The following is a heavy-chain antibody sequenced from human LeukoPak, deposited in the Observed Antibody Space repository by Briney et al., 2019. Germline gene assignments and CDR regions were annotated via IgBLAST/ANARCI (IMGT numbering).Heavy chain of an antibody. V-gene: IGHV3-33*01. D-gene: IGHD3-22*01. J-gene: IGHJ4*02. CDR3: ARAGWYYDSSGYYRFDY. Sequence: GGSLRLSCAASGFTFSSYGMPWVRQAPGKGLEWVAVIWYDGSNKYYADSVKGRFTISRDNSKNTLYLQMNSLRAEDTAVYYCARAGWYYDSSGYYRFDYWGQGTLVTVSS. CDR1: GFTFSSYG. CDR2: IWYDGSNK.